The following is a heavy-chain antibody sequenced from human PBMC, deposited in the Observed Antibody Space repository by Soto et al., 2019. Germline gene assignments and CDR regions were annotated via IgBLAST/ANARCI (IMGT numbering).Heavy chain of an antibody. D-gene: IGHD3-3*01. J-gene: IGHJ6*02. Sequence: PAGSLRPSCAAYGFTFSNYAMNWVRQTPEKGLEWVSVISGSGLSTKHADSVTGRFTISRDNSKNTLYLQMHSLRAEDTAVYYCAKSYTRPILGVVRYGMDVWGQWTSVTVS. V-gene: IGHV3-23*01. CDR3: AKSYTRPILGVVRYGMDV. CDR1: GFTFSNYA. CDR2: ISGSGLST.